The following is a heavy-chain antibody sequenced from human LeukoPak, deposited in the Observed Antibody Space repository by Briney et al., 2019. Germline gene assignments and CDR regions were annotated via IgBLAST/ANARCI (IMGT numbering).Heavy chain of an antibody. V-gene: IGHV1-69*05. CDR1: GGTFSSYA. J-gene: IGHJ6*03. CDR2: IIPIFGTA. D-gene: IGHD3-22*01. Sequence: SVKVSCKAPGGTFSSYAISWVRQAPGQGLEWMGRIIPIFGTANYAQKFQGRVTITTDEPTSTAYMELSSLRSEDTAVYYCARVRDYYDSRMYYYYYMDVWGKGTTVTVSS. CDR3: ARVRDYYDSRMYYYYYMDV.